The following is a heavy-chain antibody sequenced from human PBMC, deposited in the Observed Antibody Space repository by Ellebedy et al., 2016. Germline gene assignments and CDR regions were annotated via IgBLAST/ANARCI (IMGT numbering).Heavy chain of an antibody. D-gene: IGHD1-26*01. Sequence: ASVKVSCKAFGYTFTNHAVGWVRLAPGQGLEYMGIVKPSDGHTDYAQNFQGRVTMTGDTSTSTIYMELSRLRFEDTALYYCAREGQIGKFDYWGQGTLVTVSS. CDR3: AREGQIGKFDY. CDR2: VKPSDGHT. V-gene: IGHV1-46*01. CDR1: GYTFTNHA. J-gene: IGHJ4*02.